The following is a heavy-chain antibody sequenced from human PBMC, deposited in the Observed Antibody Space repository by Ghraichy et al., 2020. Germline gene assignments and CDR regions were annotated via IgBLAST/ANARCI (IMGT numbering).Heavy chain of an antibody. CDR3: ARDRSGTYFSFEY. D-gene: IGHD1-26*01. CDR1: GGSIRSRF. V-gene: IGHV4-59*11. J-gene: IGHJ4*02. Sequence: SETLSLTCTVSGGSIRSRFWSWIRQSPGKGLEWIGYISHSGSTNYNPSLKSRVSIFLDTSKNQFSLKVRSVTAADTAVYYCARDRSGTYFSFEYWGQGTLVTVSS. CDR2: ISHSGST.